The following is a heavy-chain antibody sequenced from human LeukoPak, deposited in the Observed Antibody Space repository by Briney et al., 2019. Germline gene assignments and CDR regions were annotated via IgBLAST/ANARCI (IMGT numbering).Heavy chain of an antibody. CDR1: GGSISRYY. J-gene: IGHJ4*02. V-gene: IGHV4-59*08. CDR3: ARGKYQLDY. Sequence: NSSETLSLTCTVSGGSISRYYWSWTRQPPGKGLEWIGHIYYSVSTNHNPSLRSRVTISVDTSKNQFSLKLSSVTAADTAVYYCARGKYQLDYWGEGTLVSVSS. D-gene: IGHD2-2*01. CDR2: IYYSVST.